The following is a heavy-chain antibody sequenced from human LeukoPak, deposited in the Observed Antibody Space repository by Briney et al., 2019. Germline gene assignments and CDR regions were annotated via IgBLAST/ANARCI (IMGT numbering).Heavy chain of an antibody. V-gene: IGHV3-30*04. Sequence: GTSLRLSCTASGFTISGDAMHRVRQAPGKGLQWVADISFDGTNKNYADSVKGRFTISRDNSKNTLFLQMNSLTTDDTALFYCARETHDALDLWGPGTLVTVSS. J-gene: IGHJ3*01. CDR1: GFTISGDA. CDR2: ISFDGTNK. CDR3: ARETHDALDL.